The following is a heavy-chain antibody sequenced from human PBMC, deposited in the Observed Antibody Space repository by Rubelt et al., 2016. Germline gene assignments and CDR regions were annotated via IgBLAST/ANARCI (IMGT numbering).Heavy chain of an antibody. Sequence: QVQLQESGPGLVKPSETLSLTCTVSGGSISSGGYYWSWIRHHPGKGLEWIGYIFYGGSTYYKASLKSRATISVDTSKNQLSLELTSVPAADTAVYYCARSDYIFGSYDFDSWGQGTLVTVSS. D-gene: IGHD4-11*01. J-gene: IGHJ4*02. CDR2: IFYGGST. CDR3: ARSDYIFGSYDFDS. CDR1: GGSISSGGYY. V-gene: IGHV4-31*03.